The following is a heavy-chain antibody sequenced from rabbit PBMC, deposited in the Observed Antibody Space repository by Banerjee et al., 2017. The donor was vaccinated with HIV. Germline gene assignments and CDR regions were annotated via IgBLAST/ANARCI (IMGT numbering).Heavy chain of an antibody. CDR3: ARDLAAVTGWNFGL. V-gene: IGHV1S7*01. CDR1: GIDFSSYG. CDR2: IDPVFGST. J-gene: IGHJ3*01. Sequence: QLVESGGGLVTLGGSLELSCKASGIDFSSYGISWVRQAPGKGLEWIGYIDPVFGSTYYASWVNGRFTISSHNAQNTLYLQLNSLTAADTATYFCARDLAAVTGWNFGLWGQGTLVTVS. D-gene: IGHD7-1*01.